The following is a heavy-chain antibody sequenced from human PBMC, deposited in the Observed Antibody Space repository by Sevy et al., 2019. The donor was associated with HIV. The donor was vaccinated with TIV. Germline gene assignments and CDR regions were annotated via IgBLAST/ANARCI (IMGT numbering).Heavy chain of an antibody. J-gene: IGHJ5*02. D-gene: IGHD3-3*01. V-gene: IGHV4-59*01. Sequence: SETLSLTCTVSSGSISGYYWSWVRQPPGKGLEWIGYIYHSGSTKYNPSLKSRVTLSIDTSKNQFSLKLSSVTAADTAIYYCARGGWDFWTGYYNWFDPWGQGTLVTISS. CDR3: ARGGWDFWTGYYNWFDP. CDR1: SGSISGYY. CDR2: IYHSGST.